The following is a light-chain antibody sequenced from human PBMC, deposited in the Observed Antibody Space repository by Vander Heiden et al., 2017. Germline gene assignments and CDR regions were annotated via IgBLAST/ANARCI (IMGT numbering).Light chain of an antibody. Sequence: EIVMTQSPATLSLSLGERVTISCRASQSSGTYLAWYQQKPGQPPRLLIYDASNRATDIPARFSGSGSETDFTLIISSLEPEDFGVYYCQQRYNWITFGQGTRLEIK. CDR2: DAS. CDR1: QSSGTY. CDR3: QQRYNWIT. J-gene: IGKJ5*01. V-gene: IGKV3-11*01.